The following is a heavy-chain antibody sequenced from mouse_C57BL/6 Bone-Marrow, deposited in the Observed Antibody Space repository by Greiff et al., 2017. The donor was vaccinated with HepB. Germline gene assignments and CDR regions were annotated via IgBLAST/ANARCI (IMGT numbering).Heavy chain of an antibody. V-gene: IGHV5-2*01. CDR3: ARLMVTTAWFAY. J-gene: IGHJ3*01. Sequence: EVKLMESGGGLVQPGESLKLSCESNEYEFPSHDMSWVRKTPEKRLELVAAINSDGGSTYYPDTMERRFIISRDNTKKTLYLQMSSLRSEDTALYYCARLMVTTAWFAYWGQGTLVTVSA. D-gene: IGHD2-3*01. CDR1: EYEFPSHD. CDR2: INSDGGST.